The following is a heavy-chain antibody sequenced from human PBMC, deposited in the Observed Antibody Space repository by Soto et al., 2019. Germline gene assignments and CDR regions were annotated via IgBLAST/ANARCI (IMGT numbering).Heavy chain of an antibody. Sequence: QVQLQESGPGLVKPSGTLSLTCAVSGDSISSDNWWSWVRQPPGKGLEWIGEIYHSGSTNYNPSLESRVTISLDTSKHQFSMKLLSVTAAYTAVYDCARDCSGSTICSSYGMDVCGQGTTVAVSS. CDR2: IYHSGST. V-gene: IGHV4-4*02. J-gene: IGHJ6*02. CDR1: GDSISSDNW. D-gene: IGHD2-2*01. CDR3: ARDCSGSTICSSYGMDV.